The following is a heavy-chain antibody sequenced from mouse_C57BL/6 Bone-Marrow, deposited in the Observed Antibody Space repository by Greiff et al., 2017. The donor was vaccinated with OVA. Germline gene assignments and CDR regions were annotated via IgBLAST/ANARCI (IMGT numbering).Heavy chain of an antibody. CDR2: IYPGDGDT. D-gene: IGHD2-3*01. CDR3: ARHEDGYYAYYFDY. Sequence: VEPGASVKISCKASGYAFSSSWMNWVKQRPGKGLALIGRIYPGDGDTNYNGKFKGKATMTADKSSSTADMQLSSLTSEDSAVYVCARHEDGYYAYYFDYWGQGTTLTVSS. V-gene: IGHV1-82*01. J-gene: IGHJ2*01. CDR1: GYAFSSSW.